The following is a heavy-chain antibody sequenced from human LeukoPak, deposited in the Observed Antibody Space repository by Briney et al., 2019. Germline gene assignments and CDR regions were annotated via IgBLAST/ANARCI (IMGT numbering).Heavy chain of an antibody. Sequence: SETLSLTCTVSGGSIIDSSYYRGWIRQPPGKGLEWIGNIYYFGTTLHNPSLKSRVTMSVDTSKNQFSLKLSSVTAADTAVYYCARDSHAWYGQYYFDFWGQGALVSVSS. CDR1: GGSIIDSSYY. D-gene: IGHD6-13*01. CDR2: IYYFGTT. J-gene: IGHJ4*02. CDR3: ARDSHAWYGQYYFDF. V-gene: IGHV4-39*07.